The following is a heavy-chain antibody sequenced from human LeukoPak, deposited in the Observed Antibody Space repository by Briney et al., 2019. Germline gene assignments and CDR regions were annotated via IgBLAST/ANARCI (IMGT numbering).Heavy chain of an antibody. CDR1: GFTFSNVW. Sequence: GGSLRLSCAASGFTFSNVWMTWVRQAPGKGLEWVGRIKSKTDGGSTDYAAPVIGRFTISRDDSEKTLYLQMNSLKIEDTGVYYCTTSLRWDPPHPDHWGQGILVTVSS. CDR3: TTSLRWDPPHPDH. V-gene: IGHV3-15*01. J-gene: IGHJ4*02. CDR2: IKSKTDGGST. D-gene: IGHD1-26*01.